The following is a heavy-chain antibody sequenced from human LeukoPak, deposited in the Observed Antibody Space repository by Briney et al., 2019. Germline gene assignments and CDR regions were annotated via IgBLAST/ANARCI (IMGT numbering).Heavy chain of an antibody. CDR3: ARLRRNNDNSGYYYYYDY. CDR1: GFIFDDYG. CDR2: ITPTSSYI. Sequence: GGSLRLSCAASGFIFDDYGMSWVRQVPGKGLEWVSSITPTSSYIYYADSVKGRFTISRDNAKNSLYLQMNSLRAEDTAVYYCARLRRNNDNSGYYYYYDYWGQGTLVTVSS. V-gene: IGHV3-21*01. D-gene: IGHD3-22*01. J-gene: IGHJ4*02.